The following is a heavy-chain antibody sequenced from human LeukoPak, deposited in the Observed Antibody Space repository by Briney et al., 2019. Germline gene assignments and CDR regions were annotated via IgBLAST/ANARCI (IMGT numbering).Heavy chain of an antibody. V-gene: IGHV4-30-2*01. CDR1: GGSISSGGYY. Sequence: SQTLSLTCTVSGGSISSGGYYWSWIRQPPGKGLEWIGYIYHSGSTYYNPSLKSRVTISVDTSKNQFSLKLSSVTAADTAVYYCAGADYYDSSGYSLDYWGQGTLVTVSS. CDR3: AGADYYDSSGYSLDY. J-gene: IGHJ4*02. D-gene: IGHD3-22*01. CDR2: IYHSGST.